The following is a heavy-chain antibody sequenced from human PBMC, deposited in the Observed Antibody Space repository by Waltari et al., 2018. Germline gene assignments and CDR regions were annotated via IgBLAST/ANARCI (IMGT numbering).Heavy chain of an antibody. CDR1: GYSISSGYY. J-gene: IGHJ6*03. CDR3: ARQTPNDFWSGYPYYYYYYMDV. Sequence: QVQLQESGPGLVKPSETLSLTCTVSGYSISSGYYWGWIRPPPGKGLEWIGSIYHSGSTYYNPSLKSRVTISVDTSKNQFSLKLSSVTAADTAVYYCARQTPNDFWSGYPYYYYYYMDVWGKGTTVTVSS. CDR2: IYHSGST. D-gene: IGHD3-3*01. V-gene: IGHV4-38-2*02.